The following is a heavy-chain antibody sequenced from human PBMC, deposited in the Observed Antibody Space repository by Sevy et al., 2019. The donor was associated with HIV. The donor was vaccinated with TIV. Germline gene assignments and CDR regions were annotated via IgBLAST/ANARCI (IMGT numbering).Heavy chain of an antibody. V-gene: IGHV3-33*01. D-gene: IGHD4-17*01. Sequence: GGSLRLSCAASGFTFSSYGMHWVRQAPGKGREGVAVIWYDGSNKYYADSVKGRFTISRDNSKNTLYLQMNSLRAEDTAVYYCARAYLRAIDYWGQGTLVTVSS. CDR1: GFTFSSYG. CDR3: ARAYLRAIDY. J-gene: IGHJ4*02. CDR2: IWYDGSNK.